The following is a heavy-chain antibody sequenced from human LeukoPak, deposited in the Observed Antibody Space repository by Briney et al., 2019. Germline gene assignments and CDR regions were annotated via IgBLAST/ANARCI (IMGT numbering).Heavy chain of an antibody. CDR1: GYTFTDYY. V-gene: IGHV1-2*02. Sequence: ASVKVSCKASGYTFTDYYMHWVRQAPGQGLEWLGWMDPKSGEANHAQKFQGRVIMTRDTSINTAYMELSRLRSDDTAVYYCALEVYYSDNSAFDYWGQGTLVTVSS. J-gene: IGHJ4*02. CDR2: MDPKSGEA. CDR3: ALEVYYSDNSAFDY. D-gene: IGHD3-22*01.